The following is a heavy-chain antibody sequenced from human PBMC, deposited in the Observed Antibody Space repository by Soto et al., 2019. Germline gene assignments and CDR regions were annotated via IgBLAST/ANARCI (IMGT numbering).Heavy chain of an antibody. J-gene: IGHJ5*02. V-gene: IGHV3-30-3*01. D-gene: IGHD3-3*01. CDR3: ARGVDFWSGYYRTTPEDNWFDP. Sequence: WGSLRLSCAASGFTFSSYAMHWVRQAPGRGLEWGAFISYDGSNKYYADSVKGRFTISRDNSKNTLYLQMNSLRAEDTAVYYCARGVDFWSGYYRTTPEDNWFDPWGQGTLVTVSS. CDR2: ISYDGSNK. CDR1: GFTFSSYA.